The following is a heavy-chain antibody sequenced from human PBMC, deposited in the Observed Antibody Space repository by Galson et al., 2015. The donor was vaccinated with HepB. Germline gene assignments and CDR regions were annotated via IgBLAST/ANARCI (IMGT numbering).Heavy chain of an antibody. J-gene: IGHJ3*02. Sequence: LSLTCTVSGGSISSYYWSWIRQPPGKGLEWIGYIYYSGSTNYNPSLKSRVTISVDTSKNQFSLKLSSVTAADTAVYYCASGAPLITMVRGGAFDIWGQGTMVTVSS. CDR2: IYYSGST. CDR3: ASGAPLITMVRGGAFDI. CDR1: GGSISSYY. D-gene: IGHD3-10*01. V-gene: IGHV4-59*01.